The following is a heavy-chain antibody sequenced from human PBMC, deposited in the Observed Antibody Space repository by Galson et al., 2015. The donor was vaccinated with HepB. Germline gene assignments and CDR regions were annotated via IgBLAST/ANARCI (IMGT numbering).Heavy chain of an antibody. Sequence: SLRLSCAASGFTFSSYAMSWVRQAPGKGLEWVSDITGSGGNTYYADSVKGRFTISRDNANNSLYLQMDSLSADDTAMYYCARDILYGASYFDYWGQGTLVTVSS. V-gene: IGHV3-23*01. D-gene: IGHD4/OR15-4a*01. CDR1: GFTFSSYA. CDR3: ARDILYGASYFDY. J-gene: IGHJ4*02. CDR2: ITGSGGNT.